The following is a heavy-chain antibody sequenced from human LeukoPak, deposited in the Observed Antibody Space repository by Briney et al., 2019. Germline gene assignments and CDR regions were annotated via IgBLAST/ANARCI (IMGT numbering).Heavy chain of an antibody. J-gene: IGHJ4*02. CDR3: ARAPVTSCRGAFCYPFDY. D-gene: IGHD2-15*01. CDR1: GFTFSNYTTHYA. Sequence: GGSLRLSCAASGFTFSNYTTHYAMHWVRQAPGKGLEWVAVISYDGRDKYYADSVRGRFTISRDNSKNTVYLQMNSLRAEDAAVYYCARAPVTSCRGAFCYPFDYWGPGILVTVSS. V-gene: IGHV3-30*04. CDR2: ISYDGRDK.